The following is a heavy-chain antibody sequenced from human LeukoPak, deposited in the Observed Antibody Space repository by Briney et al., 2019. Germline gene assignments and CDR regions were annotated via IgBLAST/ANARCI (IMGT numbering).Heavy chain of an antibody. D-gene: IGHD6-19*01. CDR1: GYTFTSYG. V-gene: IGHV1-18*01. CDR3: AREGRYSSGWYLGCYFDY. Sequence: ASVKVSCKASGYTFTSYGISWVRQAPGQGLEWMGWISAYNGNTNYSQKLQGRVTMTTDTSTSTAYMDLRIMRLEDTAVYYCAREGRYSSGWYLGCYFDYWGQGTLVTVSS. CDR2: ISAYNGNT. J-gene: IGHJ4*02.